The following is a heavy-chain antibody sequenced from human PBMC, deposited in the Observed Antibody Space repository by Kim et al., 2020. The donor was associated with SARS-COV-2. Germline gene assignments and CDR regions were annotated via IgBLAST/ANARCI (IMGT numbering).Heavy chain of an antibody. V-gene: IGHV3-21*01. CDR2: ISSSSSYI. D-gene: IGHD3-10*01. J-gene: IGHJ3*02. Sequence: GGSLRLSCAASGFTFSSYTMNWLRQAPGKGLEWVSSISSSSSYIYYADSVKGRFTISRDNAKNSLYLQMNSLRAEDTAVYYCARAEGGYYTRDAFDIWGQGTKVTASS. CDR1: GFTFSSYT. CDR3: ARAEGGYYTRDAFDI.